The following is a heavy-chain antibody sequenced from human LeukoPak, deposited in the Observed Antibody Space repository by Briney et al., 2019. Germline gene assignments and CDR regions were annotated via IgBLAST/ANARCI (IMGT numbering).Heavy chain of an antibody. D-gene: IGHD3-16*02. Sequence: SETLVFTCTISGGSISSSSYYWGRIRQPPGKGLEWIGSIYYSGSTYYNPSLRSRVTISVDTSKNQFSPKLSSVTAADTAVYYCARHLGSGVILAFDILVRGTMVTVSS. V-gene: IGHV4-39*01. J-gene: IGHJ3*02. CDR3: ARHLGSGVILAFDI. CDR2: IYYSGST. CDR1: GGSISSSSYY.